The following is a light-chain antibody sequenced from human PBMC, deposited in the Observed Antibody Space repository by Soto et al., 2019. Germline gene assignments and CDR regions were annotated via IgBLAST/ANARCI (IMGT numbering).Light chain of an antibody. Sequence: QSALTQPRSVSGSPGQSVTISCTGTSSDVGGYNYVSWYQQHPGKAPKLMIYDVSKRPSGVPDRFSGSKSGNTASLTISGLQAEDEADYYCRSYAGSYTPGVFGGGTKVTVL. J-gene: IGLJ3*02. V-gene: IGLV2-11*01. CDR2: DVS. CDR3: RSYAGSYTPGV. CDR1: SSDVGGYNY.